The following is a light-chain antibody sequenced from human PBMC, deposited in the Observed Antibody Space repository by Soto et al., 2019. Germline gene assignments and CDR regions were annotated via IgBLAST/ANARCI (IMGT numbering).Light chain of an antibody. CDR1: HSISTW. V-gene: IGKV1-5*01. CDR3: QQYNTFSWT. CDR2: DAS. Sequence: EIVMTQSPSTLSASVGDTVTITCRASHSISTWLAWYQQKPGKAPKSLIYDASILESGVPSRFSGSGSGTEFTLTITSLQPDDFATYYCQQYNTFSWTFGLGTKVEI. J-gene: IGKJ1*01.